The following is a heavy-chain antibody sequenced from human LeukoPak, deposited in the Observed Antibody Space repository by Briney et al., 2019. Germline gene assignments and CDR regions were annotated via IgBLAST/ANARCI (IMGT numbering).Heavy chain of an antibody. CDR3: TTLPRVLHY. V-gene: IGHV3-15*01. Sequence: GGSLRLSCAASGFTFSNAWTSWVRQAPGKGLEWVGHIKSQTDGGTTDYTAPVKGRFTISRDDSRNTLFLQMNSLKTEDTAVYYCTTLPRVLHYWGQGTLVTVSS. D-gene: IGHD3-10*01. CDR1: GFTFSNAW. J-gene: IGHJ4*02. CDR2: IKSQTDGGTT.